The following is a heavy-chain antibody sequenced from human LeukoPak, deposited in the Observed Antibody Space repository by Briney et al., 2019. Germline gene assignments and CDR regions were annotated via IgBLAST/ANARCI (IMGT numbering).Heavy chain of an antibody. Sequence: ASVKVSCKASGGTFSSYAISWVRQAPGQGLEWMGGIIPIFGTANYAQKFRGRVTITADESTSTAYMELSSLRSEDTAVYYCARAYYYDSSGYYPLDYWGQGTLVTVSS. CDR3: ARAYYYDSSGYYPLDY. D-gene: IGHD3-22*01. CDR2: IIPIFGTA. J-gene: IGHJ4*02. V-gene: IGHV1-69*13. CDR1: GGTFSSYA.